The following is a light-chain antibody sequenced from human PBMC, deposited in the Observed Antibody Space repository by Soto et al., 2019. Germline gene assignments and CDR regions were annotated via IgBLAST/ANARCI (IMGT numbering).Light chain of an antibody. CDR2: ETN. V-gene: IGLV1-51*02. CDR1: SSNFGNNY. J-gene: IGLJ1*01. CDR3: ETWDTSLSAGRV. Sequence: QSVLTQPPSVSAAPGQTVTISCSGSSSNFGNNYVSWYQHLPGTAPKLLIYETNRRPAGISDRFSGSKSGTSATLGITGLQTADEADYYCETWDTSLSAGRVFGPGTKVTVL.